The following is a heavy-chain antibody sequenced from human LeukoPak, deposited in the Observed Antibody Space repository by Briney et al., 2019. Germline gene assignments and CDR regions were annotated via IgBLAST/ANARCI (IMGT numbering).Heavy chain of an antibody. V-gene: IGHV4-59*01. Sequence: SETLSLTCTVSGGSISSYYWGWIRQPPGKGLEWIGYIYYSGSTNYNPSLKSRATISLDTSKNQFSLKLSSVTAADTDVYYSARDYYDSSGYPGFDYWGQGTLVTVSS. CDR3: ARDYYDSSGYPGFDY. D-gene: IGHD3-22*01. CDR2: IYYSGST. J-gene: IGHJ4*02. CDR1: GGSISSYY.